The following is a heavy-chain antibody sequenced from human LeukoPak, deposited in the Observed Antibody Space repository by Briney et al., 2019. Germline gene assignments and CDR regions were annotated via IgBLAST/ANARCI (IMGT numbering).Heavy chain of an antibody. D-gene: IGHD2-15*01. CDR2: ISHEGSNK. J-gene: IGHJ4*02. Sequence: PGGSLRLSCAASGFTFSSCGIHWVRQAPGKGLEWVAVISHEGSNKYYADSVKGRFTISRDNFKNTLYLHMSSLRAGDTALYYCAKDGRSARLGYYFDYWGQGTLVTVSS. V-gene: IGHV3-30*18. CDR1: GFTFSSCG. CDR3: AKDGRSARLGYYFDY.